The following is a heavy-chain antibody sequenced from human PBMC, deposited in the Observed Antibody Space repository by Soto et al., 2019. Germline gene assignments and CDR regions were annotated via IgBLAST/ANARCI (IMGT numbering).Heavy chain of an antibody. CDR1: GFTFSSYW. J-gene: IGHJ4*02. CDR2: IDSDGSST. D-gene: IGHD1-7*01. CDR3: ARADNWNYFTGGNLDY. Sequence: GGSLRLSCAASGFTFSSYWMHWVRQAPGKGLVWVSRIDSDGSSTSYADSVKGRFTISRDSAKNTLYLQMNSLRAEDTAVYYCARADNWNYFTGGNLDYWGQGTLVTVSS. V-gene: IGHV3-74*01.